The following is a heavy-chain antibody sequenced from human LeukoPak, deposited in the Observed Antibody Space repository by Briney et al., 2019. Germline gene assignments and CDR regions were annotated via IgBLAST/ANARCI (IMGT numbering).Heavy chain of an antibody. CDR2: IIPILGIA. V-gene: IGHV1-69*02. Sequence: ASVKVSCKASGGTFSSYTISWVRQAPGQGLEWMGRIIPILGIANYAQKFQGRVTITADKSTSTAYMELSSLRSEDTAVYYCARVAALGYYSSTSCYSQGWFDPWGQGTLVTVSS. J-gene: IGHJ5*02. D-gene: IGHD2-2*01. CDR3: ARVAALGYYSSTSCYSQGWFDP. CDR1: GGTFSSYT.